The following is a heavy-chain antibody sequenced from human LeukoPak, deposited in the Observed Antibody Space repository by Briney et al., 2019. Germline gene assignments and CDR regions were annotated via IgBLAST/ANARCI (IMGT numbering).Heavy chain of an antibody. CDR1: GFTFDDYG. CDR2: INWNGGST. J-gene: IGHJ6*03. V-gene: IGHV3-20*04. CDR3: AKDQGYYYYYMDV. Sequence: GGSLRLSCAASGFTFDDYGMSWVRQAPGKGLEWVSGINWNGGSTGYADSVKGRFTIPRDNAKNSLYLQMNSLRAEDTALYYCAKDQGYYYYYMDVWGKGTTVTISS.